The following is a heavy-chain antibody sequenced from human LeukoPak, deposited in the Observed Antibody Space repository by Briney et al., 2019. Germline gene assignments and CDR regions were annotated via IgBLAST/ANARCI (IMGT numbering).Heavy chain of an antibody. J-gene: IGHJ3*02. V-gene: IGHV3-7*01. CDR3: ARVAGYCSSTSCYAPRDAFDI. Sequence: GGSLRLSRAASGFTFSSYWMSWVRQAPGKGLEWVANIKQDGSEKYYVDSVKGRFTISRDNAKNSLYLQMNSLRAEDTAVYYCARVAGYCSSTSCYAPRDAFDIWGQGTMVTVSS. CDR2: IKQDGSEK. CDR1: GFTFSSYW. D-gene: IGHD2-2*01.